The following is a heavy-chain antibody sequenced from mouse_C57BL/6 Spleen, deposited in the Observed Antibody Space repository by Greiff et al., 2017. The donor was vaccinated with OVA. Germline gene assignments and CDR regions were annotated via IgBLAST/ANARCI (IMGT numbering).Heavy chain of an antibody. CDR3: ARGYFDY. Sequence: QVQLQQSGPELVKPGASVKISCKASGYAFSSSWMNWVKQRPGKGLEWIGRIYPGDGDTNYNGKFKGKATLTADKSSSTAYMQLSSLTSEDAAVXFCARGYFDYWGQGTTLTVSS. CDR2: IYPGDGDT. V-gene: IGHV1-82*01. CDR1: GYAFSSSW. J-gene: IGHJ2*01.